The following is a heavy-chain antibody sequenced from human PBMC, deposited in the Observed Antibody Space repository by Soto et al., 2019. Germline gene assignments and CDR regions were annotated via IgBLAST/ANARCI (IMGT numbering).Heavy chain of an antibody. J-gene: IGHJ4*02. Sequence: VASVKVSCKTSGYAFTSYGVNWVRQAPGQGLEWMGWIAPHSGRTTYLPKFQGGVTISADASTNTAYMELRGLSSDDTGIYFCARAATGSYHSAYWGQGTVVTVSS. CDR2: IAPHSGRT. D-gene: IGHD3-10*01. CDR3: ARAATGSYHSAY. CDR1: GYAFTSYG. V-gene: IGHV1-18*04.